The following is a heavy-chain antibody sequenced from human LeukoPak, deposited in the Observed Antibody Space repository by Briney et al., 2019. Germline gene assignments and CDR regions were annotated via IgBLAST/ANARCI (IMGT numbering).Heavy chain of an antibody. CDR2: INNDGSST. J-gene: IGHJ6*03. CDR1: GFTFSSYW. CDR3: ARVARGDYYYYYMDV. Sequence: GGSLRLSCGASGFTFSSYWMHWVRQAPGKGLVWVSRINNDGSSTSYADSVQGRFTISRDNAKNTPYLQMNSLRAEDTALYYCARVARGDYYYYYMDVWGKGTTVTVSS. D-gene: IGHD3-10*01. V-gene: IGHV3-74*01.